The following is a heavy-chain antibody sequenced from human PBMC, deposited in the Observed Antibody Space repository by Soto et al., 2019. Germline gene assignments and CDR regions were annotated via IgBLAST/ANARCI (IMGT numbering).Heavy chain of an antibody. Sequence: ASVKVSCKASGYTFTSYDINWVRQATGQGLEWMGWMNPNSGNTGYAQKFQGRVTMTRNTSISTAYMELSSLRSEDTAVYYCARGITVTTYYYYYYYMDVWGKGTTVTSP. V-gene: IGHV1-8*01. CDR2: MNPNSGNT. CDR3: ARGITVTTYYYYYYYMDV. CDR1: GYTFTSYD. J-gene: IGHJ6*03. D-gene: IGHD4-17*01.